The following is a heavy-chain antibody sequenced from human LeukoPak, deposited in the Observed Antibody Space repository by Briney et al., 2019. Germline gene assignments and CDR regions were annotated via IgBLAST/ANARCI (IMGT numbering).Heavy chain of an antibody. D-gene: IGHD2-2*02. CDR1: GFTFSSYA. J-gene: IGHJ5*02. Sequence: GGSPRLSCAASGFTFSSYAMSWVRQAPGKGLEWVSAISGSGGSTYYADSVKGRFTISRDNSKNTLYLQMNSLRAEDTAVYYCAKDLCSSTSCYNVGFDPWGQGTLVTVSS. CDR2: ISGSGGST. V-gene: IGHV3-23*01. CDR3: AKDLCSSTSCYNVGFDP.